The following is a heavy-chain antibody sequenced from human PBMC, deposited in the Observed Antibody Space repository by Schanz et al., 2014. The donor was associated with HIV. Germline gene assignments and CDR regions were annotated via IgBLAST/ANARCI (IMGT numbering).Heavy chain of an antibody. V-gene: IGHV3-33*01. CDR2: IWYDGSNK. J-gene: IGHJ4*02. CDR1: GFTFRSYG. CDR3: ATAAVADYSDN. D-gene: IGHD2-15*01. Sequence: QVQLVESGGGVVQPGRSLRLSCAASGFTFRSYGMYWVRQAPGKGLEWVTVIWYDGSNKYYADSLKGRFSISRDNSKNTLYLQMNSLRAEDTAVYYCATAAVADYSDNWGQGTLVTVSS.